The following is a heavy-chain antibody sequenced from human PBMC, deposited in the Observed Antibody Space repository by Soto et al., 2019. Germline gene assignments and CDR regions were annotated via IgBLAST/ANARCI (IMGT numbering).Heavy chain of an antibody. CDR3: ARVLSVYFESSGYYDDAYDS. CDR1: GGSISSYY. V-gene: IGHV4-59*01. J-gene: IGHJ3*02. Sequence: AETLSLTCTVSGGSISSYYRSWIRKPPGKGLEWIGYIYYSGCNNYNPSLKSRGTISVDTPKNQFSLKLSSVNAAETAQYHCARVLSVYFESSGYYDDAYDSLGQGIMFT. D-gene: IGHD3-22*01. CDR2: IYYSGCN.